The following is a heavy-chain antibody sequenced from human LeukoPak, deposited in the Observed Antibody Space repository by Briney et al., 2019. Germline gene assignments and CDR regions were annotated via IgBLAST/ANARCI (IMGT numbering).Heavy chain of an antibody. CDR1: GFTFSSYA. CDR2: ISGSGGST. D-gene: IGHD2-2*02. CDR3: TRTAPAAIYWFDP. J-gene: IGHJ5*02. V-gene: IGHV3-23*01. Sequence: GGSLRLSCAASGFTFSSYAMTWVRQAPGKGLECVSGISGSGGSTYYADSVKGRFTISRDNSKNTLYLQMSSLRAEDTAVYYCTRTAPAAIYWFDPWGQGTLVTVSS.